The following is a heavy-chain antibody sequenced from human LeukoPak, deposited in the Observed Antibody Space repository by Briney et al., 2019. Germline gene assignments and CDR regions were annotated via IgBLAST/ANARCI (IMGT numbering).Heavy chain of an antibody. CDR2: IYYSGST. J-gene: IGHJ3*02. Sequence: SETLSLTCTVPGGSISSYYWSWIRQPPGKGLEWIGYIYYSGSTNYNPSLKSRVTISVDTSKNQFSLKLSSVTAADTAVYYCARGYYDILTGYYSRDAFDIWGQGTMVTVSS. CDR1: GGSISSYY. D-gene: IGHD3-9*01. V-gene: IGHV4-59*08. CDR3: ARGYYDILTGYYSRDAFDI.